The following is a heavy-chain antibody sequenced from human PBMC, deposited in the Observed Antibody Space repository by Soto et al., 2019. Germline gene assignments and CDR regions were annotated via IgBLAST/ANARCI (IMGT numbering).Heavy chain of an antibody. Sequence: PSETLSLTCTVSGGSVSSGSYYWSWIRQPPGKGLEWIGYIYYSGSTNYNPSLKSRVTISVDTSKNQFSLKLSSVTAADTAVYYCXRQPYSYGYGGGYYFDYWGQGTLVTVSS. CDR1: GGSVSSGSYY. J-gene: IGHJ4*02. V-gene: IGHV4-61*01. CDR3: XRQPYSYGYGGGYYFDY. D-gene: IGHD5-18*01. CDR2: IYYSGST.